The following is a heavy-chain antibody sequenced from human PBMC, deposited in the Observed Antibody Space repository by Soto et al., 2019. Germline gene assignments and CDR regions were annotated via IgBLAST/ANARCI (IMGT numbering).Heavy chain of an antibody. D-gene: IGHD6-6*01. V-gene: IGHV4-31*03. J-gene: IGHJ3*02. CDR1: GGSISSGGYY. CDR2: IYYTGNT. CDR3: ARVGISSSDAFDI. Sequence: SETLSLTCTVSGGSISSGGYYWSWIRQHPEKGLEWIVYIYYTGNTYYNASLKSRVTISVDTSNNQFSLKLSSVIAADTAVYYCARVGISSSDAFDIWGQGTTXTVSS.